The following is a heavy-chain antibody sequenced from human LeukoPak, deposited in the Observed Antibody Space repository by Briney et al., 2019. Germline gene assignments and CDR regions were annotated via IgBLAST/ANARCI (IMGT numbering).Heavy chain of an antibody. D-gene: IGHD5-24*01. CDR1: GFTFDDYA. Sequence: GGSLRLSCAASGFTFDDYAMHWVRQAPGKGLEWVSTISWNSDSIGYADSVKGRFTISRDNSKNTLYLQMNSLRAEDTAVYYCAKDSWRWFYFDYWGQGTLVTVSA. CDR2: ISWNSDSI. V-gene: IGHV3-9*01. J-gene: IGHJ4*02. CDR3: AKDSWRWFYFDY.